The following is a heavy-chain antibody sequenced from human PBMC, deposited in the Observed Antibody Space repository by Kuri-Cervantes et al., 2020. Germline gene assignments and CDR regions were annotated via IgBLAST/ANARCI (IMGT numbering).Heavy chain of an antibody. CDR2: LYNSGST. D-gene: IGHD3-22*01. CDR1: SVSISSFY. CDR3: ARGRSYYYETSGYPPFDF. J-gene: IGHJ4*02. Sequence: SETLSLTCTVSSVSISSFYWSWIRQPPGKGLEWIGYLYNSGSTSYNPSLKSRVTISVDMSKNQFSLKLSSVTAADSAVYYCARGRSYYYETSGYPPFDFWGQGTLVTVSS. V-gene: IGHV4-59*01.